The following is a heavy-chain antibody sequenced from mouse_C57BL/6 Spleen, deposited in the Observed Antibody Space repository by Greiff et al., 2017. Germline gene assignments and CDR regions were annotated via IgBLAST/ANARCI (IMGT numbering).Heavy chain of an antibody. CDR3: ARVLLLGYFDV. D-gene: IGHD2-12*01. CDR2: IYPGDGDT. J-gene: IGHJ1*03. CDR1: GYAFSSSW. V-gene: IGHV1-82*01. Sequence: QVQLQESGPELVKPGASVKISCKASGYAFSSSWMNWVKQRPGKGLEWIGRIYPGDGDTNYNGKFKGKATLTADKSSSTAYMQIRSLTSEDSAVYFCARVLLLGYFDVWGTGTTVTVAS.